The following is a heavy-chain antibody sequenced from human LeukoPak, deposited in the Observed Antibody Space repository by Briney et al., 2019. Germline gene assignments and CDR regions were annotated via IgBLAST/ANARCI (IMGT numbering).Heavy chain of an antibody. J-gene: IGHJ6*02. CDR3: ARGSLTSSGWYYDYYYYYYGMDV. CDR2: MNPNSGNT. CDR1: GYTFTSYG. Sequence: ASVKVSCKASGYTFTSYGINWVRQATGQGLEWMGWMNPNSGNTGYAQKFQGRVTMTRNTSISTAYMELSSLRSEDTAVYYCARGSLTSSGWYYDYYYYYYGMDVWGQGTTVTVSS. D-gene: IGHD6-19*01. V-gene: IGHV1-8*01.